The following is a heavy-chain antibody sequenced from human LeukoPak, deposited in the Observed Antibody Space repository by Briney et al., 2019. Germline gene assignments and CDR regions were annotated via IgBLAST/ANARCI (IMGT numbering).Heavy chain of an antibody. CDR1: GFTFSSYS. D-gene: IGHD2-2*01. CDR2: ISTSSSYI. J-gene: IGHJ4*02. CDR3: ARVLLAVPAGSNFDY. Sequence: PGGSLRLSCAAYGFTFSSYSMNWVRQAPGKGLEWVSFISTSSSYIYYADSVKGRFTISRDNAKNSLYLQMNSLTAEDTAVYYCARVLLAVPAGSNFDYWGQGTLVTVSS. V-gene: IGHV3-21*01.